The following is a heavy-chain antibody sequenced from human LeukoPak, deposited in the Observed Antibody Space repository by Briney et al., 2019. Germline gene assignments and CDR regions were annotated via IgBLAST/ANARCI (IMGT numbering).Heavy chain of an antibody. CDR1: GGSISSYY. D-gene: IGHD3-3*01. CDR3: ARTTIFGVVIRFDY. J-gene: IGHJ4*02. Sequence: PSETLSFTWTVSGGSISSYYWSWIRQPPGNVLEWIGYIYYSAGTNYNPSLKSQVTISADTSENPSYLKLSSVTAADTAVYYCARTTIFGVVIRFDYWGQGTLVTVSS. CDR2: IYYSAGT. V-gene: IGHV4-59*08.